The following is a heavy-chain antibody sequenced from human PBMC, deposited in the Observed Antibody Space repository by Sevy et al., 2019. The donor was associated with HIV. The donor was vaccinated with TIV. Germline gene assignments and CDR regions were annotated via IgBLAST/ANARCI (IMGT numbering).Heavy chain of an antibody. CDR2: ITLDGKTK. Sequence: GGSLRLSCAASGFSFSSSSMNWLRQAPGKGLEWLAYITLDGKTKYYADFVKGRFTISRDNAQNSLFLQLNSLRDDDTAVYYCARDYSGSYYRFDLWGHGTLVTVSS. CDR1: GFSFSSSS. J-gene: IGHJ4*01. D-gene: IGHD1-26*01. V-gene: IGHV3-48*02. CDR3: ARDYSGSYYRFDL.